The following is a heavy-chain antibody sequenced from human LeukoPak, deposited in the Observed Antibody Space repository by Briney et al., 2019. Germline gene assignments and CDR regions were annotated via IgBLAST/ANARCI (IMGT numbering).Heavy chain of an antibody. CDR1: RFTFSSYS. CDR3: GNGEN. D-gene: IGHD2-8*01. Sequence: GGCLGLSRVASRFTFSSYSMNWGRQAPGKGLEWVSAISSSSRYIYYVDSVKVRFTISRDNAKNSLYLQMNSLRAEDMALYYCGNGENWGQGTLVTVSS. V-gene: IGHV3-21*04. J-gene: IGHJ4*02. CDR2: ISSSSRYI.